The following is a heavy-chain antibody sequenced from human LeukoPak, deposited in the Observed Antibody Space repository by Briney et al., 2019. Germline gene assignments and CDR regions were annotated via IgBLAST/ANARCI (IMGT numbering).Heavy chain of an antibody. CDR1: GFTFSSYS. J-gene: IGHJ4*02. Sequence: PGGSLRLSCAASGFTFSSYSMNWVRQAPGKGLEWVSSISSSSSYIYYADSVKGRFTISRDNAKNSLYLQMNSLRAEDTAVYYCARDLYYYDSSGYPTPFDYWGQGTLVTVSS. V-gene: IGHV3-21*01. CDR3: ARDLYYYDSSGYPTPFDY. CDR2: ISSSSSYI. D-gene: IGHD3-22*01.